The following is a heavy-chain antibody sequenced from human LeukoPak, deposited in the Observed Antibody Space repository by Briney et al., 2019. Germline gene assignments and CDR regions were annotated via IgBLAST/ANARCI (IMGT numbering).Heavy chain of an antibody. CDR3: ARDRREYSSSWYYFDY. CDR1: GFTFSDYY. J-gene: IGHJ4*02. V-gene: IGHV3-11*04. CDR2: ISSSGSTI. D-gene: IGHD6-6*01. Sequence: GGSLRLSCAASGFTFSDYYMSWIRQAPGKGLEWVSYISSSGSTIYYADSVKGRFTISRDNAKNSLYLQMNSLRAEDTAVYYCARDRREYSSSWYYFDYWGQGTLVTVSS.